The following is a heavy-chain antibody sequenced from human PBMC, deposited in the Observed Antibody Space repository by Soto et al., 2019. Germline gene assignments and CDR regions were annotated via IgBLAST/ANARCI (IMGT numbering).Heavy chain of an antibody. CDR3: ARNVDTAMVRVESYFDY. CDR1: GGSISSYY. V-gene: IGHV4-59*01. D-gene: IGHD5-18*01. Sequence: SETLSLTCTVSGGSISSYYWSWIRQPPGKGLEWIGYIYNSGSTNYNPSLKSRVTISVDTSRNQFSLKLSSVTAADTAVYYCARNVDTAMVRVESYFDYWGQGTLVTVSS. J-gene: IGHJ4*02. CDR2: IYNSGST.